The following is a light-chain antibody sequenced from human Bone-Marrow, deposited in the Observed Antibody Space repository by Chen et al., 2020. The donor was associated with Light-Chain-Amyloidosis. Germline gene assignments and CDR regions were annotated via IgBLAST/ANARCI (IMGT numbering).Light chain of an antibody. CDR1: DLPTKY. CDR2: RDT. V-gene: IGLV3-25*03. J-gene: IGLJ2*01. Sequence: SYELTQPPSVSVSPGHTARLTCSGDDLPTKYAYWYQHKPGQSPVLVIHRDTERPSGISERFSGSSSGTTATLTISGVQAEDEADYHCQSADSSGTYEVIFGGGTKLTVL. CDR3: QSADSSGTYEVI.